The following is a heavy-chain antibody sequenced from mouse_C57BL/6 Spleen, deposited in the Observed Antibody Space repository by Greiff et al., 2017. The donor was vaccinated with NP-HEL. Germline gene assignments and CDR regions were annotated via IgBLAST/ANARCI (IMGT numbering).Heavy chain of an antibody. Sequence: VQLQQSGPELVKPGASVKMSCKASGYTFTDYNMHWVKQSHGKSLEWIGYINPNNGGTSYNQKFKGKATLTVNKSSSTAYMELRSLTSEDSAVYYCARCIYDYDEDYYAMDYWGQGTSVTVSS. V-gene: IGHV1-22*01. CDR1: GYTFTDYN. CDR3: ARCIYDYDEDYYAMDY. CDR2: INPNNGGT. J-gene: IGHJ4*01. D-gene: IGHD2-4*01.